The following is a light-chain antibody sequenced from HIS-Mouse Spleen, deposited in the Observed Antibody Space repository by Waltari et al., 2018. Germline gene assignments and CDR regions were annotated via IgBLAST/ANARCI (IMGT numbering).Light chain of an antibody. CDR2: RNN. CDR3: AAWDDSLSGYV. CDR1: SSNIGSNY. Sequence: QSVLTQPPSASGTPGQRVTISCSGSSSNIGSNYVYWYQQLPGTAPKLILCRNNQRPSGVPDRFSGSKSGTSASLAISGLRSEDEADYYCAAWDDSLSGYVFGTGTKVTVL. V-gene: IGLV1-47*01. J-gene: IGLJ1*01.